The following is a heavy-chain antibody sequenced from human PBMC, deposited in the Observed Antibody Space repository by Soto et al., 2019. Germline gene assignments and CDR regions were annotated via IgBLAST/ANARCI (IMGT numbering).Heavy chain of an antibody. CDR2: ISAYDANT. J-gene: IGHJ4*02. D-gene: IGHD3-22*01. Sequence: ASVKVSCKASGYTFTSYGISWVRQAPGQGLEWMGWISAYDANTQYPQKLQGRVTMTTDTSTNTAYMELRSLKSDDTAVYFCARARKYDSRGSIDYWGQGTLVTVSS. CDR1: GYTFTSYG. V-gene: IGHV1-18*01. CDR3: ARARKYDSRGSIDY.